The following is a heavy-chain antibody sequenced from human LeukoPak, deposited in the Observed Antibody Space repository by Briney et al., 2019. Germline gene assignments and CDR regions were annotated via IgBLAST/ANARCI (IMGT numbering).Heavy chain of an antibody. V-gene: IGHV1-18*01. CDR3: VRVVPRFLEWLLPRYSPGFDY. J-gene: IGHJ4*02. CDR1: GYTFTSYG. D-gene: IGHD3-3*01. CDR2: ISAYNGNT. Sequence: GASVKVSCKASGYTFTSYGISLVRQAPGQGLEWMGWISAYNGNTNYAQKLRGRVTMTTDTSTSTAYMELRSLRSDDTAVYYCVRVVPRFLEWLLPRYSPGFDYWGQGTLVTVSS.